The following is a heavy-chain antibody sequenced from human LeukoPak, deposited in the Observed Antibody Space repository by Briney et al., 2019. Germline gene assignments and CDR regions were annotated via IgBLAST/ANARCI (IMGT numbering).Heavy chain of an antibody. CDR3: ARGMDV. CDR1: GFTFSNHW. J-gene: IGHJ6*02. V-gene: IGHV3-7*01. CDR2: IKQDGSEI. Sequence: PGGSLRLSCVASGFTFSNHWMSWVRQAPGKGLEWAANIKQDGSEIYYVDSVKGRFTISRDNAKNPLYLQMNSLRAEDTAVYYCARGMDVRGQGTTVTVSS.